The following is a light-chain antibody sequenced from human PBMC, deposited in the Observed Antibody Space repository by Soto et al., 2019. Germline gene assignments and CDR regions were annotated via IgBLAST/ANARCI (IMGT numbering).Light chain of an antibody. V-gene: IGLV1-47*02. CDR2: SHN. CDR3: ATWDDDVSGVV. CDR1: SSNIGRNY. J-gene: IGLJ2*01. Sequence: LPQTPSESGTPGQTVTISCSGSSSNIGRNYVYWYQQLPGAAPKLLMYSHNIRPSGVPDRFSASTSGTSASLVISGLRSEDEADYHCATWDDDVSGVVFGGGTKVTVL.